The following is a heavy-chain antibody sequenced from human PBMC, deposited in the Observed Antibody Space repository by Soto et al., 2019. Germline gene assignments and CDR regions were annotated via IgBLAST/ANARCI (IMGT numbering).Heavy chain of an antibody. CDR3: LRDVFGVVIFDS. J-gene: IGHJ4*02. CDR1: GFRFSGPA. CDR2: ISTSGRDT. Sequence: GGSLRLSCSASGFRFSGPAMHWVRQAPGKGPEYVSAISTSGRDTYYADSVKGRFTISRDNSKNTVHLQMSSLRTEDTAIYYCLRDVFGVVIFDSWGQGTPVTVSS. V-gene: IGHV3-64D*06. D-gene: IGHD3-3*01.